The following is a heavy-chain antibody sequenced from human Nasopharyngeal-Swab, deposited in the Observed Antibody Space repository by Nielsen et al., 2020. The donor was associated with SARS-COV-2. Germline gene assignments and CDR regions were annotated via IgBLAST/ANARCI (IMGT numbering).Heavy chain of an antibody. J-gene: IGHJ4*02. CDR1: GFVFSTYW. V-gene: IGHV3-23*01. Sequence: GGSLRLSCAASGFVFSTYWMHWVRQSPGKGLEWVSAISGSGGSTYYAASVKGRFTISRDNSKNTLYLQMNSLRAEDTAVYYCAKPILYYDILTGYLSEGFDYWGQGTLVTVSS. CDR2: ISGSGGST. D-gene: IGHD3-9*01. CDR3: AKPILYYDILTGYLSEGFDY.